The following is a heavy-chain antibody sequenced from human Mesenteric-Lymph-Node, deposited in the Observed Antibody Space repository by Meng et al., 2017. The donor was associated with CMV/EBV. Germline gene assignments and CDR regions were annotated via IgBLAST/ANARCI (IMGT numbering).Heavy chain of an antibody. V-gene: IGHV1-2*06. CDR2: INPRSGGT. D-gene: IGHD5-12*01. CDR1: GSTFSDYY. Sequence: ASGSTFSDYYIPWVRQAPGQGLEWMGRINPRSGGTDFAQKFQGGVTMTRDTSITTVYMEVTRLTSDDTAVYYCAREGGNSGYDIFDYWGQGSLVTVSS. CDR3: AREGGNSGYDIFDY. J-gene: IGHJ4*02.